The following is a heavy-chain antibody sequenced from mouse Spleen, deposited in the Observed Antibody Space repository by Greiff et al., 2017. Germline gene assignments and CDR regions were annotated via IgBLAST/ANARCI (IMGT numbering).Heavy chain of an antibody. J-gene: IGHJ3*01. D-gene: IGHD1-2*01. CDR1: GYTFTDYN. CDR2: INPNNGGT. Sequence: EVQLQQSGPELVKPGASVKIPCKASGYTFTDYNMDWVKQSHGKSLEWIGDINPNNGGTIYNQKFKGKATLTVDKSSSTAYMELRSLTSEDTAVYYCARGGPLRKGAWFAYWGQGTLVTVSA. V-gene: IGHV1-18*01. CDR3: ARGGPLRKGAWFAY.